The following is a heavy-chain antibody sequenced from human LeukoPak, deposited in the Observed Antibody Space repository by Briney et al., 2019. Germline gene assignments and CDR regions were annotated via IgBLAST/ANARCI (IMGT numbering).Heavy chain of an antibody. CDR2: IQNDGTT. D-gene: IGHD1-26*01. V-gene: IGHV3-74*01. CDR1: GFTLKNYW. Sequence: GGSLRLSCAASGFTLKNYWMHWVRQAPGKGLVWVSVIQNDGTTTYADSVKGRFTISRDNAKNTMYLQMNSLRVGDTAVYYCGRGGVVGAFDYWGQGILVTVSS. CDR3: GRGGVVGAFDY. J-gene: IGHJ4*02.